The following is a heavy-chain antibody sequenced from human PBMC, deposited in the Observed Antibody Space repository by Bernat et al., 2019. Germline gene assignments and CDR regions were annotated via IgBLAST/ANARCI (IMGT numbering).Heavy chain of an antibody. V-gene: IGHV3-33*01. J-gene: IGHJ3*02. CDR3: ARDFLGTRMLPGASDI. CDR2: IWSGGSNK. Sequence: QVQLVESGGGVVQLGRSLTLSCAASGFSFSGYGMHWVRQAPGKGLEWVAVIWSGGSNKYYADFVKGRFTISRDNSQNTLLLQMNSLRAEDTAVYFCARDFLGTRMLPGASDIWGQGTMVTVSS. D-gene: IGHD1-1*01. CDR1: GFSFSGYG.